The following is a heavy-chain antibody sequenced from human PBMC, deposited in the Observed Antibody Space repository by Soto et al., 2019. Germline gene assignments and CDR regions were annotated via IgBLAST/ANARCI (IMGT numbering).Heavy chain of an antibody. D-gene: IGHD2-2*01. Sequence: GGSLRLSCAASGFTFSSYGMHWVRQAPGKGLEWVAVISYDGSNKYYADSVKGRFTISRDNSKNTLYVQMNSLRAEDTAVYYCARDPYCSTTSCSYYFDYWGQGTLVTVSS. CDR2: ISYDGSNK. CDR3: ARDPYCSTTSCSYYFDY. V-gene: IGHV3-30*03. CDR1: GFTFSSYG. J-gene: IGHJ4*02.